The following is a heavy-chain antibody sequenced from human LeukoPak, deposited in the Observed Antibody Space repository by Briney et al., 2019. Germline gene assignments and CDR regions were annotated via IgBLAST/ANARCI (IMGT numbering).Heavy chain of an antibody. Sequence: SQTLSLTCTVSGGSISSGYYWGWIRQPPGKGLEWIGSIYHSGSTYYNPSLKSRVTISVDTSKNQFSLKLSSVTAADTAVYYCASDYGDGRIDYWGQGTLVTVS. CDR2: IYHSGST. V-gene: IGHV4-38-2*02. CDR3: ASDYGDGRIDY. D-gene: IGHD4-17*01. J-gene: IGHJ4*02. CDR1: GGSISSGYY.